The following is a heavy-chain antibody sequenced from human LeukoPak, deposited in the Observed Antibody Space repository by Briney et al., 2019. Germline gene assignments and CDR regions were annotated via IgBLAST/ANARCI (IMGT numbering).Heavy chain of an antibody. CDR1: GYSISSISSTYY. Sequence: PSETLSLTCTVSGYSISSISSTYYWGWVRQSPGKGLEWIGSIYQSGSTYYNPSLQSRVTISIDTSKNQFSLKLSSVTAADTAVYYCARLQGGSGFFDLWGRGTLVTVSS. V-gene: IGHV4-38-2*02. CDR3: ARLQGGSGFFDL. J-gene: IGHJ2*01. D-gene: IGHD3-10*01. CDR2: IYQSGST.